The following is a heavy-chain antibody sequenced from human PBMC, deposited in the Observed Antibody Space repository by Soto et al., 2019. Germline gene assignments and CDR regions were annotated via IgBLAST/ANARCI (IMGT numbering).Heavy chain of an antibody. D-gene: IGHD6-19*01. CDR2: ISTDNGNT. CDR1: GYTFTSYV. Sequence: QVQLVQSGVEVKKPGASVKVSCKASGYTFTSYVISWVRQAPGQGLEWMGWISTDNGNTKYAEKLQGRVTMTTDTSTSTAYMELKSLRSDDTAVDSCARDRRGAVAGNVPDYWGQGTLVTVSS. V-gene: IGHV1-18*01. CDR3: ARDRRGAVAGNVPDY. J-gene: IGHJ4*02.